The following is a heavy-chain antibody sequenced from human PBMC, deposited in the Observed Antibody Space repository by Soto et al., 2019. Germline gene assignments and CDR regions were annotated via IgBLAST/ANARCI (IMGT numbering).Heavy chain of an antibody. V-gene: IGHV4-34*01. CDR1: GGSFSGYY. J-gene: IGHJ5*02. CDR2: INHSGST. Sequence: PSETLSLTCAVYGGSFSGYYWSWIRQPPGKGLEWIGEINHSGSTNYNPSLKSRVTISVDTSKNQFSLKLSSVTAEDTAVYYCARRTRYYDFWSGYPNWFDPWGQGTLVT. D-gene: IGHD3-3*01. CDR3: ARRTRYYDFWSGYPNWFDP.